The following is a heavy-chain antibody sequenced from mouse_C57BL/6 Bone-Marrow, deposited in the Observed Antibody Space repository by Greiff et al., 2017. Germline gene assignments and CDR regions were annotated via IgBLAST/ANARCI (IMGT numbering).Heavy chain of an antibody. Sequence: VQLQQSGAELVRPGASVKLSCTASGFTIKDDYMHWVKQRPEQGLEWIGWINPENGDTDYASKFQGKATITADTSSNTAYLQLSSLTSEDTAVYYCTTGLRSYFDYWGQGTTLTVSS. J-gene: IGHJ2*01. CDR2: INPENGDT. D-gene: IGHD1-1*01. V-gene: IGHV14-4*01. CDR3: TTGLRSYFDY. CDR1: GFTIKDDY.